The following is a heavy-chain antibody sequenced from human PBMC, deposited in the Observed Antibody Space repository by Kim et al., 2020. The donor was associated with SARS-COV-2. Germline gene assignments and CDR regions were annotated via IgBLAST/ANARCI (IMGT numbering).Heavy chain of an antibody. V-gene: IGHV4-39*01. J-gene: IGHJ4*02. CDR3: VRIRIEGSGWIPFDY. CDR2: IYYSGSA. D-gene: IGHD6-19*01. Sequence: SETLSLTCTVSGGSISSSSYHWGWIRQPPGKTLEWIGNIYYSGSAYYNPSLNSRGTISVDTSKNQLSLKLTSVDAADTAVYYCVRIRIEGSGWIPFDYWGQGTLVTVSS. CDR1: GGSISSSSYH.